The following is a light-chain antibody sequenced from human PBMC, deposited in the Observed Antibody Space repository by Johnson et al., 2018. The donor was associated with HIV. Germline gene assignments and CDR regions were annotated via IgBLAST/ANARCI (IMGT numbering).Light chain of an antibody. CDR2: EDN. CDR1: VSNIESYF. CDR3: GTWDSSLSRGG. Sequence: QSVLTQPPSVSAAPGQTVNISCSGNVSNIESYFVSWYQQLPGAAPTLLIYEDNKRPSGIPDRFSGSKSGATATLGITGLQTGDEADYYCGTWDSSLSRGGFGPGTKVTVL. J-gene: IGLJ1*01. V-gene: IGLV1-51*02.